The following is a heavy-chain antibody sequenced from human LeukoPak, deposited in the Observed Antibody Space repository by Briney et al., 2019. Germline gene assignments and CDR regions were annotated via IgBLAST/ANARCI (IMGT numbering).Heavy chain of an antibody. D-gene: IGHD3-22*01. J-gene: IGHJ2*01. CDR1: GGSISSGDYY. Sequence: PSETLSLTCTVSGGSISSGDYYWSWIRQPPGKGPEWIGYIYYSGSTYYNPSLKSRVTISVDTSKNQFSLKLSSVTAADTAVYYCARGSSGYYPLGWYFDLWGRGTLVTVSS. V-gene: IGHV4-30-4*01. CDR2: IYYSGST. CDR3: ARGSSGYYPLGWYFDL.